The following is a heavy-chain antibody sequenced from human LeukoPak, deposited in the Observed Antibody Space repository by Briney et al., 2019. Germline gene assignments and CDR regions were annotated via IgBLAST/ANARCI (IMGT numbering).Heavy chain of an antibody. CDR3: ARGPNPPDLFDY. CDR2: IIPIFGTA. CDR1: GGTFSSCA. Sequence: ASVKVSCKASGGTFSSCAISWVRQAPGQGLEWMGGIIPIFGTANYAQKFQGRVTITTDESTSTAYMELSSLRSEDTAVYYCARGPNPPDLFDYWGQGTLVTVSS. J-gene: IGHJ4*02. V-gene: IGHV1-69*05.